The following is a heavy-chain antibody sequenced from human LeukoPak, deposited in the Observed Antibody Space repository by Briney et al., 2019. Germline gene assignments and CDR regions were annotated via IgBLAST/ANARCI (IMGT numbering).Heavy chain of an antibody. CDR2: IHPSSGAT. CDR1: GYTFIDYH. V-gene: IGHV1-2*06. CDR3: ARDLPFED. J-gene: IGHJ1*01. Sequence: GASVTVSCKASGYTFIDYHMHWVRQAPGQGLEWMGRIHPSSGATNYAQRFQGRLTLTTDTSINTAYMELSRLTSDDTAVYYCARDLPFEDWGRGTLVTVSS.